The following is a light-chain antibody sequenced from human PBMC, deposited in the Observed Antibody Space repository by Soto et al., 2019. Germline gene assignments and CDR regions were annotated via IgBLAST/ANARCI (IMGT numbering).Light chain of an antibody. Sequence: EIVMTQSPATLSVSPGERATLSCRASQSVASNLAWYQQKPGQAPRLVIYGASTRATGFPARFSGSGSGTDFTLTISSLQSEDFAVYYCQQYYNWLLTFGPGTKVDIK. J-gene: IGKJ3*01. CDR1: QSVASN. CDR2: GAS. CDR3: QQYYNWLLT. V-gene: IGKV3-15*01.